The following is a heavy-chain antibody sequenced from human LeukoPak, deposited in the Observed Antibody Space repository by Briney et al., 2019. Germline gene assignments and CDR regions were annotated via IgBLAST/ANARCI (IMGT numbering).Heavy chain of an antibody. J-gene: IGHJ2*01. V-gene: IGHV3-74*01. CDR1: GFTFSSHW. D-gene: IGHD6-19*01. CDR2: INSDGSST. CDR3: ARDTASWLVSEYFDL. Sequence: GGSLRLSCAASGFTFSSHWMHWVRQAPGKGLVWVSRINSDGSSTSYADSVKGRFTISRDNAKNSLSLQMNSLRAEDTAVYYCARDTASWLVSEYFDLWGRGTLVTVSS.